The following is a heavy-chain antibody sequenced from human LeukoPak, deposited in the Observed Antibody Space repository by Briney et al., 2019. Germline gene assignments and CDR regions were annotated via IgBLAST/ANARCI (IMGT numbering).Heavy chain of an antibody. CDR1: GFTFSSYA. V-gene: IGHV3-23*01. Sequence: GGSLRLSCAASGFTFSSYAMSWVRQAPGKGLEWVSTISGGGGSTYYAASVKGRFTISRDNSKNTLYLQMNRLRAEDTALYYCAQDRESSSWFKGILSLWVQGTPVTVSS. CDR2: ISGGGGST. D-gene: IGHD6-13*01. J-gene: IGHJ4*02. CDR3: AQDRESSSWFKGILSL.